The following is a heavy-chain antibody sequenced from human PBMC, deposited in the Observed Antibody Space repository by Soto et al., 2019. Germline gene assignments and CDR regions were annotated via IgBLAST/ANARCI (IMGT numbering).Heavy chain of an antibody. CDR3: ASRDGYSGYDWTIYYFDY. CDR2: IIPIFGTA. Sequence: QVQLVQSGAEVKKPGSSVKVSCKASGGTFSSYAISWVRQAPGQGLEWMGGIIPIFGTANYAQKFQGRVTITADKSTSTAYMELSSLRSEDTAVYYCASRDGYSGYDWTIYYFDYWGQGTLVTVSS. V-gene: IGHV1-69*06. D-gene: IGHD5-12*01. J-gene: IGHJ4*02. CDR1: GGTFSSYA.